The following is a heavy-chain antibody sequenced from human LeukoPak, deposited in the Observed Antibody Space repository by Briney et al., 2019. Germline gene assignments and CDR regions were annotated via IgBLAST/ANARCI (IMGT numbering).Heavy chain of an antibody. Sequence: SETLSLTCTVSGGSISSYYWSWIRQPPGKGLEWIGYIYYSGSTNYNPSLKSRVTISVDTSKNQFSLKLSSVTAADTAVYYCARDRRNYRPFDYWGRGTLVTVSS. J-gene: IGHJ4*02. CDR3: ARDRRNYRPFDY. D-gene: IGHD1-7*01. V-gene: IGHV4-59*12. CDR2: IYYSGST. CDR1: GGSISSYY.